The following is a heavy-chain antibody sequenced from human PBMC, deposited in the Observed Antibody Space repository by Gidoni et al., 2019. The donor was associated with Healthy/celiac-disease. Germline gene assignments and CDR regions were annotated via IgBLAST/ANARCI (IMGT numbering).Heavy chain of an antibody. J-gene: IGHJ3*02. CDR1: GFTFSSYE. CDR3: ATPFGVPGDAFDI. D-gene: IGHD3-3*01. V-gene: IGHV3-48*03. Sequence: EVQLVASGGGLVPPGGSLRLSCAASGFTFSSYEMNWVRQAPGKGLEWVSYISSSGSTIDYADSVKGRFTISRDNAKNSLYLQMNSLRAEDTAVYYCATPFGVPGDAFDIWGQGTMVTVSS. CDR2: ISSSGSTI.